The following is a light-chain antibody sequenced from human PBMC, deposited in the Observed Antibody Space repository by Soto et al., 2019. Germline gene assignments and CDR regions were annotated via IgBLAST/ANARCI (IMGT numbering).Light chain of an antibody. CDR3: AAWDDSLSGQV. CDR2: RNN. Sequence: QSVLTQPPSASGTPGQRVTISCSGSSSNLGRNYVYWYQQLPGTAPKLLIYRNNQRPSGVPDRFSGSKSGTSASLAISGFRSEDEADYYCAAWDDSLSGQVFGGVTELTVL. V-gene: IGLV1-47*01. CDR1: SSNLGRNY. J-gene: IGLJ2*01.